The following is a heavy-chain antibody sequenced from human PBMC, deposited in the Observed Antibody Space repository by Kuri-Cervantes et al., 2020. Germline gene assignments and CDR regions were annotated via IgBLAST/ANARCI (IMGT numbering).Heavy chain of an antibody. CDR1: GFTFSSYA. V-gene: IGHV3-30-3*01. J-gene: IGHJ4*02. CDR3: ARDSVFDYYDSSGYFDY. Sequence: GESLKISCAASGFTFSSYAMHWVRQAPGKGLEWVAVISYDGSNKYYADSVKGRFTISRDNAKNSLYLQMNSLRDEDTAVYYCARDSVFDYYDSSGYFDYRGQGTLVTVSS. CDR2: ISYDGSNK. D-gene: IGHD3-22*01.